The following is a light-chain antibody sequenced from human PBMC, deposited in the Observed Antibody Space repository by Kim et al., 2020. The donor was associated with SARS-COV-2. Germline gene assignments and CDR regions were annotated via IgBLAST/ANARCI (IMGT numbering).Light chain of an antibody. CDR1: QSISSY. J-gene: IGKJ2*01. CDR3: QQSYSTPPDT. V-gene: IGKV1-39*01. Sequence: DIQMTQSPSSLSASVGDRVTITCRASQSISSYLNWYQQKPGKAPKLLIYAASSLQSGVPSRFSGSGSGTDFTLPISSLQPEDFATYYCQQSYSTPPDTFGQGTKLEI. CDR2: AAS.